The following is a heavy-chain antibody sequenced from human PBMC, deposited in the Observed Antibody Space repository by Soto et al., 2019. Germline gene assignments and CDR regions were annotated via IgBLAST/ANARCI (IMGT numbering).Heavy chain of an antibody. V-gene: IGHV1-2*04. Sequence: ASVKVSCKASGYTFTGYYMHWVRQAPGQGLEWMGWINPNSGGTNYAQKFQGWVTMTRDTSISTAYMELSRVRSDDTAVYYCAREFGDGFWSGLDYWGQGTLVTVSS. J-gene: IGHJ4*02. CDR2: INPNSGGT. CDR1: GYTFTGYY. D-gene: IGHD3-3*01. CDR3: AREFGDGFWSGLDY.